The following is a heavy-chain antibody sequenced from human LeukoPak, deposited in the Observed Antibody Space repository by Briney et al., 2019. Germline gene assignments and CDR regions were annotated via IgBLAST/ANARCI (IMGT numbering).Heavy chain of an antibody. CDR3: ARVPSFAIWSGPSFDY. D-gene: IGHD3-3*01. Sequence: PGGSLRLSCAASGFTFSDYYLSWLRQAPGKRLEWVSYISNSGSTIYYADSVKGRFTISRDNAKNSLYLHMNSLRAEDTAVYYCARVPSFAIWSGPSFDYWGQGTLVTVSS. J-gene: IGHJ4*02. CDR1: GFTFSDYY. V-gene: IGHV3-11*01. CDR2: ISNSGSTI.